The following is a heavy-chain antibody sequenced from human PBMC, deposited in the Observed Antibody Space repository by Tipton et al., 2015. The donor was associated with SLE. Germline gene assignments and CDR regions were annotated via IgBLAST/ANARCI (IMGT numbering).Heavy chain of an antibody. J-gene: IGHJ3*02. CDR3: ARDLSVTDGFDM. Sequence: DSVKGRFTISRDNSKNTLYLQMNSLRAEDTAVYYCARDLSVTDGFDMWGQGTRVTVSS. V-gene: IGHV3-30*01. D-gene: IGHD5/OR15-5a*01.